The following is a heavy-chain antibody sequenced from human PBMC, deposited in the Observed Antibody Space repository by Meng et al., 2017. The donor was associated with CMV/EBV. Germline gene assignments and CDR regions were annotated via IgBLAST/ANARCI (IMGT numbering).Heavy chain of an antibody. V-gene: IGHV3-7*01. J-gene: IGHJ4*02. CDR2: IKQDGSEQ. CDR3: ARDGGYCSGGSCYSDY. Sequence: FTFRSYWMSCVRQAPGKGLEWVANIKQDGSEQYYVDSVKGRFTISRDNAKNSLYLQMTSLRAAATAVYYCARDGGYCSGGSCYSDYWGQGTLVTVSS. D-gene: IGHD2-15*01. CDR1: FTFRSYW.